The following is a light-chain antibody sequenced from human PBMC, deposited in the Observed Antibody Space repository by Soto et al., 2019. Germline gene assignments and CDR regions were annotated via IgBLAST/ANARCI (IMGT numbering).Light chain of an antibody. CDR2: AAS. J-gene: IGKJ5*01. V-gene: IGKV1-39*01. Sequence: DIQMTHSPSSVSASIGGRFTISCRASQSIYTWLVWYQQKPGKPPNLLLYAASSLQSGVPSSFSGSGSGTDFTLTISSLKTADLANYYCQQSYSTHTITFGHGTRLEI. CDR3: QQSYSTHTIT. CDR1: QSIYTW.